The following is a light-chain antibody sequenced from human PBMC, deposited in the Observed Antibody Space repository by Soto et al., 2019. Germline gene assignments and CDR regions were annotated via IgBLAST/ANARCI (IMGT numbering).Light chain of an antibody. CDR2: DAS. V-gene: IGKV3-11*01. CDR1: ESVDSY. CDR3: QQRGSWPPT. Sequence: EIVLTQSPVTLSLSPGERATLSCRASESVDSYLAWYQQKPVQAPRLLIYDASNRATGIPARFSGGGSTTDFTLTITSLEPEDSAVYYCQQRGSWPPTFGQGTKLEIK. J-gene: IGKJ2*01.